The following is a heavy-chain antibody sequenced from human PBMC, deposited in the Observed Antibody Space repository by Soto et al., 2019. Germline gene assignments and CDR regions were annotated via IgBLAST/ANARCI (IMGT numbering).Heavy chain of an antibody. J-gene: IGHJ4*02. CDR1: GGSISSYF. D-gene: IGHD6-13*01. CDR2: VYYTGTT. V-gene: IGHV4-59*01. CDR3: ARDLAAVPRAFDY. Sequence: QVQLQESGPGLLKPSETLSLTCTVSGGSISSYFYIWVRQPPGKGLEWIGSVYYTGTTDYNPSLKGRVTITVDTSKTQFSLNLRSVTAADTAVYYCARDLAAVPRAFDYWGRGTLVNVSS.